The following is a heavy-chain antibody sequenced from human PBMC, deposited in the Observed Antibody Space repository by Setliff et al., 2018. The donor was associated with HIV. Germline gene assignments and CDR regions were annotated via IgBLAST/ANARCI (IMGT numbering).Heavy chain of an antibody. CDR2: INSGDTTT. V-gene: IGHV3-74*01. Sequence: PGESLKISCAASGFTFSTYSMHWVRQGPGKGLVWVSRINSGDTTTNYADSVKGRFTISRDNSKYTLYLQMNSLRAEDTAVYYCARDLPVSNWYRYGLDYWGQGTLVTVSS. CDR3: ARDLPVSNWYRYGLDY. CDR1: GFTFSTYS. J-gene: IGHJ4*02. D-gene: IGHD6-13*01.